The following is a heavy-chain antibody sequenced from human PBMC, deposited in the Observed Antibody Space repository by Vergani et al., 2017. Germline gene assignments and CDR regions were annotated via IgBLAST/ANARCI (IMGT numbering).Heavy chain of an antibody. CDR3: ARAVGGSYYYYYYMDV. CDR2: IYYSGST. D-gene: IGHD1-26*01. Sequence: QVQLQESGPGLVKPSETLSLTCTVSGRSISSYYWSWIRQPPGKGLEWIGYIYYSGSTNYNPSLKSRVTISVDTSKNQFSLKLSSVTAADTAVYYCARAVGGSYYYYYYMDVWGKGTTVTVSS. CDR1: GRSISSYY. J-gene: IGHJ6*03. V-gene: IGHV4-59*01.